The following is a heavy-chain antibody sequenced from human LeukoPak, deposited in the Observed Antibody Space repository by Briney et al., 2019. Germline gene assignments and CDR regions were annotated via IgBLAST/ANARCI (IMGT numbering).Heavy chain of an antibody. CDR1: GYTFTNNS. Sequence: ASVKVSCKASGYTFTNNSISWVRQAPGQGLEWLGWISAHNGNTNYAQKFQGRVTMTTDTSTTTAYMELRSLRSDDTAFYYCARGMGSSTFADFDSWGQGTLVTVSS. J-gene: IGHJ4*02. CDR2: ISAHNGNT. D-gene: IGHD1-26*01. CDR3: ARGMGSSTFADFDS. V-gene: IGHV1-18*01.